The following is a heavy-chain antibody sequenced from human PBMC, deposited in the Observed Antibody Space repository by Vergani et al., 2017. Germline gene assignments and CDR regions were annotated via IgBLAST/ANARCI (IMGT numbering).Heavy chain of an antibody. CDR1: GFTFSSYA. CDR3: AKALDDYGDYGGSSFDY. J-gene: IGHJ4*02. CDR2: ISGSGGST. D-gene: IGHD4-17*01. Sequence: EVQLLESGGGLVQPGGSLRLSCAASGFTFSSYAMHWVRQAPGKGLEWVSAISGSGGSTYYADSVKGRFTISRDNSKNTLYLQMNSLRAEDTALYYCAKALDDYGDYGGSSFDYWGQGTLVTVSS. V-gene: IGHV3-23*01.